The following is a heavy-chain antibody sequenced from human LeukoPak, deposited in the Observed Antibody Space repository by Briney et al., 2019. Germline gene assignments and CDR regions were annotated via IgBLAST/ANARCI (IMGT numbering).Heavy chain of an antibody. CDR1: GFTFSRYA. D-gene: IGHD5-12*01. V-gene: IGHV3-30-3*01. CDR3: ARDSHAPDRGVDSCYFDN. Sequence: GGSLRLSCAVSGFTFSRYAMHWVRQAPGKGLEWVAVMTHDGSNKYYADSVMGRFTISRDNSKNTLYLQMNSLRAEDAAVYYCARDSHAPDRGVDSCYFDNWGQGTLVTVS. CDR2: MTHDGSNK. J-gene: IGHJ4*02.